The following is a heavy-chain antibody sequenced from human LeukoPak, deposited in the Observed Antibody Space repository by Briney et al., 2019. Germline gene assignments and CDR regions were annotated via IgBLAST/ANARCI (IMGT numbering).Heavy chain of an antibody. CDR1: GGPICSYY. CDR3: ASGYGKFDY. V-gene: IGHV4-59*01. Sequence: SEPLSLTCSVSGGPICSYYWSWIRPPPGKGLELIGYIYYSGSTNYNPSLKSRVTISVDTSKNQFSLKLSSVTAADTAVYYCASGYGKFDYWGQGTLVTVSS. J-gene: IGHJ4*02. CDR2: IYYSGST. D-gene: IGHD5-12*01.